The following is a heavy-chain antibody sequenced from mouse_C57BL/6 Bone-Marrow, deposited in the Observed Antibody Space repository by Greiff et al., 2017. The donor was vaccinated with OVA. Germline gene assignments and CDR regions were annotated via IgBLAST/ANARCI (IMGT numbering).Heavy chain of an antibody. Sequence: ESGPGLVKPSQSLSLTCSVTGYSITSGYYWNWIRQFPGNKLEWMGYISYDGSHNYNPSLKNRISITRDTSKDQFFLKLNSVTTEDTATYYCARPFITGGGFAYWGQGTLVTVSA. D-gene: IGHD1-1*01. V-gene: IGHV3-6*01. CDR1: GYSITSGYY. CDR3: ARPFITGGGFAY. J-gene: IGHJ3*01. CDR2: ISYDGSH.